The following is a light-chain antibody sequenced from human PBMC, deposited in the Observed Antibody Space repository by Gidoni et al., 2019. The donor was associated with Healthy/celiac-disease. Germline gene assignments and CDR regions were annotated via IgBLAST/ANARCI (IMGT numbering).Light chain of an antibody. CDR3: MQALQTPTYT. Sequence: DSGMTQSPLSLPVTPGEPASISCRSSQSLLHSNGYNYLDWYLQKPGQSPQLLIYLGSNRASGVPDRFSGSGSGTDFTLKISRVEAEDVGVYYCMQALQTPTYTFGQGTKLEIK. CDR1: QSLLHSNGYNY. CDR2: LGS. J-gene: IGKJ2*01. V-gene: IGKV2-28*01.